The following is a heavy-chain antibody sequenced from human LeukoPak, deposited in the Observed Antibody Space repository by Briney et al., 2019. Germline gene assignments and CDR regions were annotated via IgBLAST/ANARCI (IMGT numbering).Heavy chain of an antibody. Sequence: SETLSLTCTASGGSISSYYWSWVRQPPGKGLEWMGYIYYSGSTKYNPSLKSRVSISVDTTTNKFSLMLSTVTGADTAVYYCARDARIVGAFDIWGQGTMVTVSS. V-gene: IGHV4-59*01. CDR1: GGSISSYY. CDR3: ARDARIVGAFDI. D-gene: IGHD1-26*01. J-gene: IGHJ3*02. CDR2: IYYSGST.